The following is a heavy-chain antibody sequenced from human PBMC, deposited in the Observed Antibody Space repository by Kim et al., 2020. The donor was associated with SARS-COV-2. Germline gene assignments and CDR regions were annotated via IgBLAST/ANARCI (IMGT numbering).Heavy chain of an antibody. Sequence: GGSLRLSCAASGFTFSSYGMHWVRQAPGKGLEWVAVIWYDGSNKYYADSVKGRFTISRDNSKNTLYLQMNSLRAEDTAVYYCAKDRAYCGGDCKYKYFQHWGQGTLVTVSS. J-gene: IGHJ1*01. CDR1: GFTFSSYG. CDR2: IWYDGSNK. CDR3: AKDRAYCGGDCKYKYFQH. D-gene: IGHD2-21*02. V-gene: IGHV3-33*06.